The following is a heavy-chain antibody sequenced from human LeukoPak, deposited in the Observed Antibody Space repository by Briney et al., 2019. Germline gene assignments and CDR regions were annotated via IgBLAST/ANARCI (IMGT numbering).Heavy chain of an antibody. D-gene: IGHD3/OR15-3a*01. Sequence: PGGSLRLSCAASGFTFSTDDMSWVRQPPGKGLEWVSAISVIGGSTYYAVSVKVRFTSSRDNSKNRLYLQMNSLRAEDTAVYYCAKGDWLEYWGQGTLVTVSS. V-gene: IGHV3-23*01. CDR3: AKGDWLEY. CDR2: ISVIGGST. CDR1: GFTFSTDD. J-gene: IGHJ4*02.